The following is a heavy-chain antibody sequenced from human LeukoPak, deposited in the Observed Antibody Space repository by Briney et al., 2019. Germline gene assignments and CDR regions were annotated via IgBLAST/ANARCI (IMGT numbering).Heavy chain of an antibody. CDR1: GFTFSDHY. D-gene: IGHD2-21*01. CDR2: TRDKAKNYTT. J-gene: IGHJ6*04. V-gene: IGHV3-72*01. Sequence: GGSLRLSCAASGFTFSDHYMNWVRQAPGKGLEWVGRTRDKAKNYTTEYAASVKGRFTVTRDDSKNSLSLQMNNVKTEDTAVYYCARDTHVAMDVWGKGTTVTVSS. CDR3: ARDTHVAMDV.